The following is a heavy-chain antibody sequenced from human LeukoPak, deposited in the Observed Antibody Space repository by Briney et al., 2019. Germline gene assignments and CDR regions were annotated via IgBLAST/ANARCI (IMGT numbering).Heavy chain of an antibody. CDR1: GFTFSSYS. Sequence: PGGSLRLSCAASGFTFSSYSMHWVRQAPGKGLEYVSVISSDGDNTYYADSVKGRFTISRDNSKNTLYLQMGSLRAEDMAVYYCARDSNSGAFDIWGQGTMVTVSS. CDR2: ISSDGDNT. J-gene: IGHJ3*02. D-gene: IGHD6-6*01. CDR3: ARDSNSGAFDI. V-gene: IGHV3-64*02.